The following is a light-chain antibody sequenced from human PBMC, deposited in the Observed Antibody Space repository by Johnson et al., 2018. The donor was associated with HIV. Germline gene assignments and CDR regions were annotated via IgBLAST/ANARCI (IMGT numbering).Light chain of an antibody. Sequence: QSVLTQPPSVSAAPGQKVTISCSGSSSNIGNNYVSWYQQLPGTAPKLLIYDNNKRPSGIPDRFSGSKSGTSATLGITGLQTGDEADYYCGTWDSSLSAGYVFGTGTKSPVL. J-gene: IGLJ1*01. V-gene: IGLV1-51*01. CDR2: DNN. CDR3: GTWDSSLSAGYV. CDR1: SSNIGNNY.